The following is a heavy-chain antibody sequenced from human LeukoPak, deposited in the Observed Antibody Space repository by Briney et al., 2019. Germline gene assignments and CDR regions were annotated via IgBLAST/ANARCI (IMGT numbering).Heavy chain of an antibody. CDR1: GGSLSAYY. CDR3: ARVTGYMREDYFDY. CDR2: INHGGSN. Sequence: SQTLSLTCDVYGGSLSAYYWRWIRQPPRKGREWVGEINHGGSNNYHPSLKGRVPISVDTSKNQFTRKSTYLAAADTAVYYCARVTGYMREDYFDYWGQGTLVSVSS. D-gene: IGHD6-13*01. J-gene: IGHJ4*02. V-gene: IGHV4-34*01.